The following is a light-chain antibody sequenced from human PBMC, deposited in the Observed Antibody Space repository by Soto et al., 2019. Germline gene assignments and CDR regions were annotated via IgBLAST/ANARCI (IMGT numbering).Light chain of an antibody. CDR1: SFNIGADYD. V-gene: IGLV1-40*01. J-gene: IGLJ1*01. CDR3: KSYDSSLSGCV. CDR2: GNT. Sequence: QSVLTQPPSVSGAPGQGVTISCTGNSFNIGADYDVHWYQQLPGTAPKLLIYGNTNRPSGVPDRFSGSKSGTSASLAITGIQAEDEAHYYCKSYDSSLSGCVFGTGTKVTV.